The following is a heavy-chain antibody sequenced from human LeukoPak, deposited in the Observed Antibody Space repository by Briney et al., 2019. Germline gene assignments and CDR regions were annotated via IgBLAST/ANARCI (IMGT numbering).Heavy chain of an antibody. CDR1: GFTVSSNY. Sequence: PGGSLRLSCAASGFTVSSNYMSWVRQAPGKGLEWVSVIYSGGSTYYADSVKGRFTISRHNSKNTLYLQMNSLRAEDTAVYYCARTIYDFWSGYWTYGMDVWGQGTTVTVSS. CDR2: IYSGGST. CDR3: ARTIYDFWSGYWTYGMDV. V-gene: IGHV3-53*04. D-gene: IGHD3-3*01. J-gene: IGHJ6*02.